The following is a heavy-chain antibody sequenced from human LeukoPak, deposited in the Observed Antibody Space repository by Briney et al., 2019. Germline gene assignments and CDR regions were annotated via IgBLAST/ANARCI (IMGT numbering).Heavy chain of an antibody. J-gene: IGHJ4*02. V-gene: IGHV1-2*02. CDR1: GYTFTGYY. CDR3: ARQEADPHQLLFR. D-gene: IGHD2-2*01. CDR2: INPNSGGT. Sequence: ASVTVTCQASGYTFTGYYMHWLRQAPAQELAWMGWINPNSGGTNYAQKFQGRVTMTRDTSISTAYMELSRLRSDDTAVYYCARQEADPHQLLFRWGQGTLVTVSS.